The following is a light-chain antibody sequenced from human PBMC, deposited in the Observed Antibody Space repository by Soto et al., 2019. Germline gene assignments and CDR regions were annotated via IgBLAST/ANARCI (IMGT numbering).Light chain of an antibody. V-gene: IGLV2-14*01. J-gene: IGLJ1*01. CDR3: SSYTSTSTRV. CDR1: SSDVGGYKY. CDR2: EVS. Sequence: QSVLTQPASVSGSPGQSITISCTGTSSDVGGYKYVSWYQHPPGKAPKLMISEVSNRPSGVSNRFSGSKSGNTASLTISGLQAEDEADYYCSSYTSTSTRVFGTGTKVTVL.